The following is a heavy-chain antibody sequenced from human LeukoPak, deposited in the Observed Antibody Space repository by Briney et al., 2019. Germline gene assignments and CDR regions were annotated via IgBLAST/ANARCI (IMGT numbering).Heavy chain of an antibody. J-gene: IGHJ3*01. Sequence: ASVRVSCKASGYTFTDYYMHWVRQATGQGLGWMGIINPSDGSTNYAQKFQGRVTMTRDTSTSTVYMEVSSLRSEDTAVYYCVTFHRWDAFDFWGQGTLVTVSS. CDR2: INPSDGST. CDR1: GYTFTDYY. CDR3: VTFHRWDAFDF. D-gene: IGHD1-20*01. V-gene: IGHV1-46*01.